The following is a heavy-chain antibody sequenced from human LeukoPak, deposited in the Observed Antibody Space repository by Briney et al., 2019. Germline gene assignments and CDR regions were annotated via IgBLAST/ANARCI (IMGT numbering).Heavy chain of an antibody. V-gene: IGHV4-59*01. CDR3: ARAPELYYFDC. CDR1: GGSISSYY. Sequence: PSETLSLTCTVSGGSISSYYWSWIRQPPGKGLEWIGYIYYSGSTSYNASLKSRVTISVDTSKNQFSLNLNSVTAADTAVYYCARAPELYYFDCWGQGTLVTVSS. CDR2: IYYSGST. J-gene: IGHJ4*02. D-gene: IGHD3-10*01.